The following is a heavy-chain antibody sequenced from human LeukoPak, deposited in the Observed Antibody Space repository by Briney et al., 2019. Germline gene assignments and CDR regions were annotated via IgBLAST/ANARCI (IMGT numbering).Heavy chain of an antibody. V-gene: IGHV4-4*07. CDR2: IYTSGST. CDR1: GGSFSGYY. Sequence: SETLSLTCAVYGGSFSGYYWSWIRQPPGKGLEWIGRIYTSGSTTYNPSLKSRVTMSVDTSKSQFSLNLMSVTAADTAVYYCTRDTGTTGEVKFDPWGQGTLVTVSS. D-gene: IGHD4-17*01. J-gene: IGHJ5*02. CDR3: TRDTGTTGEVKFDP.